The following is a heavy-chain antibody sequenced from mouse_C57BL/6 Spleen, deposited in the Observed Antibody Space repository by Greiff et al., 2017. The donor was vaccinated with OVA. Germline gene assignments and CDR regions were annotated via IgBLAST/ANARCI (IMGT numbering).Heavy chain of an antibody. CDR2: ISNGGGST. J-gene: IGHJ4*01. V-gene: IGHV5-12*01. Sequence: EVNLVESGGGLVQPGGSLKLSCAASGFTFSDYYMYWVRQTPEKRLEWVAYISNGGGSTYYPDTVKGRFTISRDNAKNTLYLQMSRLKSEDTAMYYCAREGYDAAMDYWGQGTSVTVSS. CDR1: GFTFSDYY. CDR3: AREGYDAAMDY. D-gene: IGHD2-2*01.